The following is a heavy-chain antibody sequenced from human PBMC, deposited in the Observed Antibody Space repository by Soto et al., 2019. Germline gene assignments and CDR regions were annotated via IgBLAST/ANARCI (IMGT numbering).Heavy chain of an antibody. J-gene: IGHJ4*01. D-gene: IGHD3-22*01. V-gene: IGHV1-69*10. CDR3: VRERSRYDRSGYYRPDY. Sequence: SVKVSCKASGDTFSTYAISWVRQAPGQGLEWLGGIIPILGTPSYAQRFQGRVTITADKSTSTAYMELSSLRSEDTAVYYCVRERSRYDRSGYYRPDYWGQ. CDR1: GDTFSTYA. CDR2: IIPILGTP.